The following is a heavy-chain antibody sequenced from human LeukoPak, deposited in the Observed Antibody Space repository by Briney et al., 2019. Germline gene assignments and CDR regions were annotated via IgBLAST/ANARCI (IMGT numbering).Heavy chain of an antibody. CDR3: ARLTGYCSGGSCSDWFDP. D-gene: IGHD2-15*01. Sequence: GGSLRLSCAASGFTFSNYNMNWVRQAPGKGLEWVSSISTSSSYIYYADSVKGRFTISRDNAKNSLYLQMNSLRAEDTAVYYCARLTGYCSGGSCSDWFDPWGQGTLVTVSS. CDR2: ISTSSSYI. J-gene: IGHJ5*02. CDR1: GFTFSNYN. V-gene: IGHV3-21*01.